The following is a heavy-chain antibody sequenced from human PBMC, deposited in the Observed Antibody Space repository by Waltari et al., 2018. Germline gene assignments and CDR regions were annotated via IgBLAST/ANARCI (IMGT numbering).Heavy chain of an antibody. D-gene: IGHD2-2*01. CDR1: GYNVTNYW. CDR2: IEPSDSYT. Sequence: EVHLVQSGAEVKKPGESLKISCQGSGYNVTNYWITWVRQMPGKGLAWTGSIEPSDSYTNYAPPSQGHVTSSADKSISTAYLQWSSLEASDTAVYYWARLPRYCSRTNCYPTWHMDVWGKGTTVTVSS. J-gene: IGHJ6*03. V-gene: IGHV5-10-1*01. CDR3: ARLPRYCSRTNCYPTWHMDV.